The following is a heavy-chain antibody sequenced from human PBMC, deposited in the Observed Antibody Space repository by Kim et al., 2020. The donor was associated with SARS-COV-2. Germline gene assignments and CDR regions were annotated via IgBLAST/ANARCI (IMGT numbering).Heavy chain of an antibody. CDR3: AALYDSSGYYEDY. V-gene: IGHV1-69*02. D-gene: IGHD3-22*01. Sequence: YAQKFQGRVTITADKSTSTAHMELSSLRSEDTAVYYCAALYDSSGYYEDYWGQGTLVTVSS. J-gene: IGHJ4*02.